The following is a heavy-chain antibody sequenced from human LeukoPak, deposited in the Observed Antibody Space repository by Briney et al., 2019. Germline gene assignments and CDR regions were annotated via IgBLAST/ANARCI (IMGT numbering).Heavy chain of an antibody. CDR3: ARRVDTAMGTSEDV. D-gene: IGHD5-18*01. CDR2: INHSGST. J-gene: IGHJ6*02. V-gene: IGHV4-34*01. Sequence: SETLSLTCAVYGGSFSGYYWSWIRQPPGKGLEWIGEINHSGSTNYNPSLKSRVTISVDTSKNQFSLKLSSVTAADTAVYYCARRVDTAMGTSEDVWGQGTTVTVSS. CDR1: GGSFSGYY.